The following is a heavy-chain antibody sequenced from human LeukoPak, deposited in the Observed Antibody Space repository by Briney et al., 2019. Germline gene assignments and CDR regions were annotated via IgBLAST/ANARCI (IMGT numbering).Heavy chain of an antibody. Sequence: GGSLRLSCAASGFTFSSYSMNWVRQAPGKGLEWVSSISSSSSYIYYADSVKGRFTISRDNAKNSLHLQMNSLRAEDTAVYYCAKNYYDSSGLFDYWGPGTLVIVSS. CDR3: AKNYYDSSGLFDY. CDR1: GFTFSSYS. CDR2: ISSSSSYI. V-gene: IGHV3-21*01. J-gene: IGHJ4*02. D-gene: IGHD3-22*01.